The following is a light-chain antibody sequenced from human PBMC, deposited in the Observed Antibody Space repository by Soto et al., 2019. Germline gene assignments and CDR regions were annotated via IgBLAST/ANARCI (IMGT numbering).Light chain of an antibody. CDR3: QQRTNWPPYT. Sequence: EIVLTQSPATLSLSPGERATLSCRASQSINTYLAWYQQRPGQVPRLLIYEASNRATGIPGRFSGSGSGTDFTLTISSLEFEDSAVYYCQQRTNWPPYTFGGGTKLEIK. J-gene: IGKJ2*01. CDR2: EAS. CDR1: QSINTY. V-gene: IGKV3-11*01.